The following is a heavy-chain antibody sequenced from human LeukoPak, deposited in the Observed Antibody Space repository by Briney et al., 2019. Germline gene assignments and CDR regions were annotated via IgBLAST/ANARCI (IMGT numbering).Heavy chain of an antibody. D-gene: IGHD4-17*01. J-gene: IGHJ5*02. Sequence: GGSLRLSCAASGFAVSSNHMNWVRQAPGKGLEWVSVIFNGGSTYYADSVKGRFTISRDNSKNTLYLQMNSLRAEDTAVYYCTTEMTTVTKWNLDPWGQGTLVTVSS. V-gene: IGHV3-53*01. CDR1: GFAVSSNH. CDR3: TTEMTTVTKWNLDP. CDR2: IFNGGST.